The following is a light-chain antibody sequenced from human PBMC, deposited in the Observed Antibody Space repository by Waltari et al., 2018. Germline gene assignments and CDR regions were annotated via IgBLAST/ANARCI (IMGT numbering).Light chain of an antibody. Sequence: DIVMTQSPLSLPVTPGEPASISCRSSQSLLHSTGFTYLDWYLQRPGQSPQLLIYLGSNRASGVPDRFSGSGSGTDFQLKISRVEAEDVGIYYCMQGLVTPFTFGPGTKVGIK. CDR3: MQGLVTPFT. J-gene: IGKJ3*01. V-gene: IGKV2-28*01. CDR2: LGS. CDR1: QSLLHSTGFTY.